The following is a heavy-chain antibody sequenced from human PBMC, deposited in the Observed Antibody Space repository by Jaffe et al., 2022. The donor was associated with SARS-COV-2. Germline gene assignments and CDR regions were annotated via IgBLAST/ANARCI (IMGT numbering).Heavy chain of an antibody. Sequence: QVQLQQWGAGLLKPSETLSLTCAVYGGSFSGYYWSWIRQPPQKGLEWIGEINHSGSTNYNPSLKSRVTISLDTSKNQFSLKLSSVTAADTAVYYCVRGGEYGDYQRGPHLIYYYYYMDVWGKGTTVTVSS. CDR1: GGSFSGYY. V-gene: IGHV4-34*01. CDR2: INHSGST. D-gene: IGHD4-17*01. CDR3: VRGGEYGDYQRGPHLIYYYYYMDV. J-gene: IGHJ6*03.